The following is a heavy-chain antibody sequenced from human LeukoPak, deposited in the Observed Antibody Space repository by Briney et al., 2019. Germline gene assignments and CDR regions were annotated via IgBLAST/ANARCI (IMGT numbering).Heavy chain of an antibody. CDR1: GFTVSSNY. CDR2: ISFDGSNK. D-gene: IGHD2-15*01. Sequence: PGGSLRLSCAASGFTVSSNYMSWVRQAPGKGLGGVGVISFDGSNKYYAGSLKARFAISTNISTTTLYLQMNSLGPENTAVYYCARNPRYCSGGNCYYGAFDIWGQGTMVTFSS. J-gene: IGHJ3*02. V-gene: IGHV3-30*09. CDR3: ARNPRYCSGGNCYYGAFDI.